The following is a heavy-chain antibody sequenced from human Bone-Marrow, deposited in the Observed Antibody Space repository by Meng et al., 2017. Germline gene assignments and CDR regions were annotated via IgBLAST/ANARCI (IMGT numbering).Heavy chain of an antibody. D-gene: IGHD6-13*01. J-gene: IGHJ4*02. CDR3: ATGAVAADH. V-gene: IGHV3-15*01. Sequence: GESLKISCVASGLSFTDAWMSWVRQAPGKGLEWVGRIKRNSDGGTIDYAAPVKGRFTISRDDSKNTLYLQMDSLITEDTAVYFCATGAVAADHWGQGTLVTVSS. CDR1: GLSFTDAW. CDR2: IKRNSDGGTI.